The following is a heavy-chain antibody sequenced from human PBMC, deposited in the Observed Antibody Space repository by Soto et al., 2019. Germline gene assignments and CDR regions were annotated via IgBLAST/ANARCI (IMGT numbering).Heavy chain of an antibody. Sequence: GWSLRLSCASSVFTFISYAMSWVRQAPGKGLEWVSAISGSGGSTYYADSVKGRFTISRDNSKNTLYLQMNSLRAEDTAVYYCAKTRYFDWSNPVDYWGQGTLVTVSS. CDR1: VFTFISYA. D-gene: IGHD3-9*01. J-gene: IGHJ4*02. CDR3: AKTRYFDWSNPVDY. CDR2: ISGSGGST. V-gene: IGHV3-23*01.